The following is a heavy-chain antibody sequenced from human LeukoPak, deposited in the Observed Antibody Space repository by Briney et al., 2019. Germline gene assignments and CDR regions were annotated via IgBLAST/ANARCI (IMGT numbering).Heavy chain of an antibody. CDR2: ISSSGNDI. D-gene: IGHD5-24*01. Sequence: GGSLRLSCAASGFTFSNYRMNWVRQAPGKGLEWVSSISSSGNDISYADSGKGRFTISRDNGKNSLFLQLNSLRAEDTAVYYCARAVAGLDGYNGYWGQGTLVTVSS. V-gene: IGHV3-21*01. J-gene: IGHJ4*02. CDR1: GFTFSNYR. CDR3: ARAVAGLDGYNGY.